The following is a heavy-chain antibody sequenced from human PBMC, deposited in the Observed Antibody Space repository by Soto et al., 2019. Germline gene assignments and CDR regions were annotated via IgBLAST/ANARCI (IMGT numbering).Heavy chain of an antibody. J-gene: IGHJ6*02. CDR3: ARGSTPRTYYYYYYGMDV. V-gene: IGHV4-59*01. Sequence: PSETLSLTCTVSGGSISSYYWSWIRHPPGKGLEWIGYIYYSGSANYNPSLKSRVTISVDTSKNQFSLKLSSVTAADTAVYYCARGSTPRTYYYYYYGMDVWGQGTTVT. CDR2: IYYSGSA. CDR1: GGSISSYY.